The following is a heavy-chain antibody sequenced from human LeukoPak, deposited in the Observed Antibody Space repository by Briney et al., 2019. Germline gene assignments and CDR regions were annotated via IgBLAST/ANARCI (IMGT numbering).Heavy chain of an antibody. V-gene: IGHV1-2*06. J-gene: IGHJ4*01. Sequence: ASVKVSCKASGYSFTDYYIHWVRQAPGQGLEWMGRINPKSGGATYAQMIRGRVSMTTDTFISTAYMELNRLSSDDTAAYFCARSTSTYYYFDYWGHGSLVAVSS. CDR2: INPKSGGA. D-gene: IGHD2-2*01. CDR3: ARSTSTYYYFDY. CDR1: GYSFTDYY.